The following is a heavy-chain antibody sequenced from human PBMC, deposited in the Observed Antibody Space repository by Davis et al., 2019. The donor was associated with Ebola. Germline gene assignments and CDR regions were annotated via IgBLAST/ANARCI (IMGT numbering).Heavy chain of an antibody. CDR2: ISASDGTI. D-gene: IGHD3-3*01. J-gene: IGHJ6*02. CDR1: GFTFSNYA. Sequence: PGGSLRLSCAASGFTFSNYAMSWVRQAPGKGLEWVASISASDGTIKYAESVKGRFTISRDNSKNTLYLQMNSLRAEDTAVYYCARRGLEIYYYYGMDVWGQGTTVTVSS. CDR3: ARRGLEIYYYYGMDV. V-gene: IGHV3-23*01.